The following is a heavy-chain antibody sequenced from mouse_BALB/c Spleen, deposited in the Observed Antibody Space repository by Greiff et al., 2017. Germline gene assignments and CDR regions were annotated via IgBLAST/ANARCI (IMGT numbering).Heavy chain of an antibody. CDR3: ARGITRAWFAY. D-gene: IGHD2-4*01. V-gene: IGHV1-4*01. CDR2: INPSSGYT. CDR1: GYTFTSYT. Sequence: QVQLQQSGAELARPGASVKMSCKASGYTFTSYTMHWVKQRPGQGLEWIGYINPSSGYTNYNQKFKDKATLTADKSSSTAYMQLSSLTSEDSAVYYCARGITRAWFAYWGQGTLVTVSA. J-gene: IGHJ3*01.